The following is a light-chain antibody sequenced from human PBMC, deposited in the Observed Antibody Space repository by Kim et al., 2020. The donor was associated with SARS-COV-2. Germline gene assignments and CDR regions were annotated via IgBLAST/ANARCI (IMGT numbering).Light chain of an antibody. CDR3: QQYDVLPPNT. CDR1: QDIVYY. Sequence: ASVGDRVTITCQASQDIVYYLNWYQQKPGKAPKLLIYDASNLESGVPSRFSGSGYGTDFTLTISSLQPEDIATYYCQQYDVLPPNTFGQGTKLEIK. CDR2: DAS. V-gene: IGKV1-33*01. J-gene: IGKJ2*01.